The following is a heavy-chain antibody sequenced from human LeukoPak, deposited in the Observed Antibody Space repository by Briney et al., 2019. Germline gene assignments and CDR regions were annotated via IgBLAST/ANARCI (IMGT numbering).Heavy chain of an antibody. V-gene: IGHV5-51*01. J-gene: IGHJ4*02. CDR3: ARRYSGSYLVDY. D-gene: IGHD1-26*01. Sequence: GAALQIFCKGPGYSFTNYWIGWVRPMSGKGLEWMGVIYPGDSDTRYRPAFQGQVNISADKSISTTYQQWRSLKASDTAMYYCARRYSGSYLVDYWGQGTLVIV. CDR2: IYPGDSDT. CDR1: GYSFTNYW.